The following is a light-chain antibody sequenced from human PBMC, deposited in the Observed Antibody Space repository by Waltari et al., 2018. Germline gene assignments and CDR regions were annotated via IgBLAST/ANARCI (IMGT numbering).Light chain of an antibody. CDR1: QDISHY. V-gene: IGKV1-33*01. CDR3: QQYDNVPR. J-gene: IGKJ4*01. CDR2: DVS. Sequence: DIQMTQSPSSLSASVGDRVTITCHASQDISHYLNWYQQKRGRDPKLLISDVSNLQRGVPSRFSGSGSGTDFTFTISSLQPEDIATYYCQQYDNVPRFGGGTKVEIK.